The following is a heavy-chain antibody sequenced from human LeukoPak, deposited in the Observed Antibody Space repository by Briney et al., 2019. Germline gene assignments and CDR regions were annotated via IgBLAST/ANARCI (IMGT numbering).Heavy chain of an antibody. CDR3: ARSRDWRIEY. V-gene: IGHV3-48*04. J-gene: IGHJ4*02. Sequence: GGSLRLSCAASGFTFSSYGMNWVRQAPGKGLEWISYITAGSATIYYADSVKGRFTISRDDAKNSVYLQMNSLRGEDTAVYYCARSRDWRIEYWGQGTLVTASS. CDR2: ITAGSATI. CDR1: GFTFSSYG. D-gene: IGHD2-21*02.